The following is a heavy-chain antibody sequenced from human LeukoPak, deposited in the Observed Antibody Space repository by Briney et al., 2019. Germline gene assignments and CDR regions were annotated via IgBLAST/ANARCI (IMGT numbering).Heavy chain of an antibody. CDR3: ARSGSREVY. Sequence: SETLSLTCTVSDGSISNYYWSWIRQPPGKGLEWIGYIYYSGSTNYNPSLKSRVTISVDTSKNQFSLKLSSVTAADTAVYYCARSGSREVYWGQGTLVTVSS. D-gene: IGHD6-13*01. CDR1: DGSISNYY. J-gene: IGHJ4*02. CDR2: IYYSGST. V-gene: IGHV4-59*01.